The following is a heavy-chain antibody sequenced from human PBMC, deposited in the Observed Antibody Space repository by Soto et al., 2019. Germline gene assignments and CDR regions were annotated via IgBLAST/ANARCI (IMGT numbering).Heavy chain of an antibody. CDR2: ISGSSSYI. CDR3: ARSYDILTGYSGFDY. D-gene: IGHD3-9*01. V-gene: IGHV3-21*01. CDR1: GFTFSRYS. J-gene: IGHJ4*02. Sequence: EVQLVESGGGLVKPGGSLRLSCAASGFTFSRYSMNWVRQAPGKGLEWVSSISGSSSYIYYADSVKGRFTIPRDNAKNSLYLQMNSLRAEDTAVYYCARSYDILTGYSGFDYWGQGTLVTVSS.